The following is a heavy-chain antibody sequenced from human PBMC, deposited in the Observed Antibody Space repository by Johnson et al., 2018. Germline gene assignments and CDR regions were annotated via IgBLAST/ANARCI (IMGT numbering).Heavy chain of an antibody. CDR3: ARWGMDKVFDM. J-gene: IGHJ3*02. CDR1: GFTFSSHG. V-gene: IGHV3-33*01. CDR2: IWYDGSNK. Sequence: QVQLQQSGGGVVQPGRSLKLSCVASGFTFSSHGMHWVRQAPGKGLEWVAVIWYDGSNKYYADSVKGRFTISRDNYKNTLSLQMNTLRAEYTAVYYGARWGMDKVFDMWSQGTMVTVSS. D-gene: IGHD2-8*02.